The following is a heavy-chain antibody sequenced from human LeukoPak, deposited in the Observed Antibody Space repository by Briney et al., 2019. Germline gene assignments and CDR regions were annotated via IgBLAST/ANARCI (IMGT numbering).Heavy chain of an antibody. D-gene: IGHD6-13*01. CDR1: GFTFGIYW. CDR3: ARDLTEQQLAQSFDY. J-gene: IGHJ4*02. V-gene: IGHV3-30-3*01. CDR2: ISYDGSNK. Sequence: GGSLRLSCAASGFTFGIYWMSWVRQAPGKGLEWVAVISYDGSNKYYADSVKGRFTISRDNSKNTLYLQMNSLRAEDTAVYYCARDLTEQQLAQSFDYWGQGTLVTVSS.